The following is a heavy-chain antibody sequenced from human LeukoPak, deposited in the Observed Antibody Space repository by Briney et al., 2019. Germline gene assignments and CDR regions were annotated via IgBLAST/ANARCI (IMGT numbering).Heavy chain of an antibody. CDR2: INWNGGST. J-gene: IGHJ4*02. CDR3: ARDYYDSSGYYSPPGY. D-gene: IGHD3-22*01. CDR1: GFTFDDYG. Sequence: GGSLRLSCAASGFTFDDYGMSWVRQAPGKGLEWVSGINWNGGSTGYADSVKGRFTISRDNAKNSLYLQMNSLRAEDTALYHCARDYYDSSGYYSPPGYWGQGTLVTVSS. V-gene: IGHV3-20*01.